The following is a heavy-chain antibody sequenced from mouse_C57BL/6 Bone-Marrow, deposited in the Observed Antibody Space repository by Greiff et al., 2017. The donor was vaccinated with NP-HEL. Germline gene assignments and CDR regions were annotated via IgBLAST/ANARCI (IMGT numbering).Heavy chain of an antibody. CDR2: ISSGGSYT. D-gene: IGHD1-1*01. CDR1: GFTFSSYG. Sequence: EVKLMESGGDLVKPGGSLKLSCAASGFTFSSYGMSWVRQTPDKRLEWVATISSGGSYTYYPDSVKGRFTISRDNAKNTLYLQMSSLKSEDTAMYYCARHTRHGYYGSSYFDYWGQGTTLTVSS. J-gene: IGHJ2*01. V-gene: IGHV5-6*01. CDR3: ARHTRHGYYGSSYFDY.